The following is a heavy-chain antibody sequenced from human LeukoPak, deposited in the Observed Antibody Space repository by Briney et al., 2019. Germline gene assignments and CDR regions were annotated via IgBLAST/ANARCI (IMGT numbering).Heavy chain of an antibody. CDR1: GITLSNYG. Sequence: GGSLRLSCAVSGITLSNYGMSWVRQAPGKGLEWVAGISDSGGSTNYADSVKGRFTISRDNPKNTLYLQMNSLRAEDAAVYFCAKRGVVIRVILVGFHKEAYYFDSWGQGALVTVSS. V-gene: IGHV3-23*01. CDR2: ISDSGGST. CDR3: AKRGVVIRVILVGFHKEAYYFDS. J-gene: IGHJ4*02. D-gene: IGHD3-22*01.